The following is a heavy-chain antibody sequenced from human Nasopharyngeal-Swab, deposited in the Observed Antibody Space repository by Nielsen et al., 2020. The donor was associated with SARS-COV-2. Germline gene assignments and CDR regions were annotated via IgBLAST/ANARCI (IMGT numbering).Heavy chain of an antibody. J-gene: IGHJ4*03. Sequence: GGSLRLSCAASGFTFDDYTMHWVRQAPGKGLEWVSLISWDGGSTYYADSVKGRFTISRDNSKNSLYLQMNSLRTEDPALYYCAKRGQEGAPYFDFWGQGTLVTVSS. CDR1: GFTFDDYT. V-gene: IGHV3-43*01. CDR2: ISWDGGST. D-gene: IGHD3-16*01. CDR3: AKRGQEGAPYFDF.